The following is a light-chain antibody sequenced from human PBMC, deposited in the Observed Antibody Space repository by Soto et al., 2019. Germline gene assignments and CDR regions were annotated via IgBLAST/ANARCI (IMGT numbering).Light chain of an antibody. CDR3: QQSYSTPIT. CDR2: AAS. V-gene: IGKV1-39*01. Sequence: DIQMSQSPSSLSASVGDRFTITWRASQSISSYLNWYQQKPGKAPKLLIYAASSLQSGVPSRFSGSGSGTDFTLTISSLQPEDFATYYCQQSYSTPITFGQATRLEI. CDR1: QSISSY. J-gene: IGKJ5*01.